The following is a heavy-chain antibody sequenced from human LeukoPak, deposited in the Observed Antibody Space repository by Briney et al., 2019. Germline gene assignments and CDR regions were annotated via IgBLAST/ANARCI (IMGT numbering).Heavy chain of an antibody. Sequence: GGSLRLSCAASGFTFSSYAMHWVRQAPGKGLEWVAVISYDGSNKYYADSVKGRFTISRDNSKNTLYLQMNSLRAEDTAVYYCAKDPALGISGPAMYYYDSSGYYSWGQGTLVTVSS. CDR3: AKDPALGISGPAMYYYDSSGYYS. CDR1: GFTFSSYA. V-gene: IGHV3-30-3*01. J-gene: IGHJ4*02. D-gene: IGHD3-22*01. CDR2: ISYDGSNK.